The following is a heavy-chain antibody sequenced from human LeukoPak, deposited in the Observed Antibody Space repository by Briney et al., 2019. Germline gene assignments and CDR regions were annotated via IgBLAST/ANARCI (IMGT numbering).Heavy chain of an antibody. D-gene: IGHD3-16*02. Sequence: ASVKVSCKASGYTFTGYYMHWVRQAPGQGLEWMGWMNPNSGNTGYAQKFQGRVTITRNTSISTAYMELSSLRSEDTAVYYCASSLDYVWGSYRTWGQGTLVTVSS. CDR2: MNPNSGNT. J-gene: IGHJ5*02. CDR3: ASSLDYVWGSYRT. V-gene: IGHV1-8*03. CDR1: GYTFTGYY.